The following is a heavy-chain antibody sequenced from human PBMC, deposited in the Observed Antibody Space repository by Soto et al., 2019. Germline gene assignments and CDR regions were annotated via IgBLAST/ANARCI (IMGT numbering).Heavy chain of an antibody. CDR3: ARVPVTTGGYGMDV. V-gene: IGHV4-30-4*01. Sequence: KSWETLSLTCTFSVVSISSGDYYCSWIRQPPGKGLEWIGYIYYSGSTYYNPSLKSRVTISVDTSKNQFSLKLSSVTAADTAVYYCARVPVTTGGYGMDVWGQGTTVTVSX. D-gene: IGHD4-4*01. CDR2: IYYSGST. J-gene: IGHJ6*02. CDR1: VVSISSGDYY.